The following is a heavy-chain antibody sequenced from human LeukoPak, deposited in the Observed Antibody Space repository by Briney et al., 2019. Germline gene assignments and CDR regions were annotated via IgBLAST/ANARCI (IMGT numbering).Heavy chain of an antibody. J-gene: IGHJ4*02. CDR3: ARHHPNRIVGALGD. D-gene: IGHD1-26*01. CDR1: GGSFSGYF. V-gene: IGHV4-34*01. CDR2: IDHSGST. Sequence: SETLSLTCAVYGGSFSGYFWSWIRQPPGKGLEWIGEIDHSGSTNYNPSLKSRVTISVDTSKNQFSLKLSSVTAADTAVYYCARHHPNRIVGALGDWGQGTLVTVSS.